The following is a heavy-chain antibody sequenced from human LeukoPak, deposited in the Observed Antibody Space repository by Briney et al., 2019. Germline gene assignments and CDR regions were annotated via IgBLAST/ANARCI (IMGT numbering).Heavy chain of an antibody. CDR1: GGSISSGDFS. J-gene: IGHJ4*02. CDR3: ARAGQLGIIDY. D-gene: IGHD6-6*01. CDR2: IYQSGGT. V-gene: IGHV4-30-2*01. Sequence: SETLSLTCGVSGGSISSGDFSWAWIRQPPGRGLEWIGSIYQSGGTYYNPSLKSRVTISVDRSRNQFSLKLTSVTAADTAVYYCARAGQLGIIDYWGQGTLVTVSS.